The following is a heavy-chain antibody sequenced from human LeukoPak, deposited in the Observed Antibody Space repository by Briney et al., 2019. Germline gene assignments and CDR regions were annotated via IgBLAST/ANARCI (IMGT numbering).Heavy chain of an antibody. CDR3: ARAWGSSYKDDAFDI. D-gene: IGHD6-13*01. Sequence: KSSETLSLTCTVSGDSISSSRYYCGSIRQPPGKGLEMIWSIYHSGSSYYNPSLKRRVTISVDMSKSQFSLKLSSVTAADTAVYYCARAWGSSYKDDAFDIWGQGTMVTVSS. J-gene: IGHJ3*02. V-gene: IGHV4-39*01. CDR2: IYHSGSS. CDR1: GDSISSSRYY.